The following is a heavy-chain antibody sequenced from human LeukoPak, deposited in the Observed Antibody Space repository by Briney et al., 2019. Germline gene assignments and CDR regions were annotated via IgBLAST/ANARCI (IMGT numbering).Heavy chain of an antibody. D-gene: IGHD3-22*01. CDR1: GFTFSTYG. Sequence: GGSLRLSCAASGFTFSTYGMSWVRQAPGKGLVWVSRINSDGSSTSYADSVKGRFTISRDNAKNTLYLQMNSLRAEDTAVYYCARSSSGGWFDPWGQGTLVTVSS. CDR2: INSDGSST. CDR3: ARSSSGGWFDP. J-gene: IGHJ5*02. V-gene: IGHV3-74*01.